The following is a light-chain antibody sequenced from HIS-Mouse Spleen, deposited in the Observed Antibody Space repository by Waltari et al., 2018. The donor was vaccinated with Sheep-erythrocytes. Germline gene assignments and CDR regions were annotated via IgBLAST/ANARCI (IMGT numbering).Light chain of an antibody. CDR3: CSYAGSSTFHVV. Sequence: QSVLTQPPSVSEAPRQRVTISCSGSSSNIGNNAVNWYQQLPGKAPKLLIYYDDLLPSGVSNRFSGSKSGHTASLTISGLQAEDEADYYCCSYAGSSTFHVVFGGGTKLTVL. CDR1: SSNIGNNA. CDR2: YDD. V-gene: IGLV1-36*01. J-gene: IGLJ2*01.